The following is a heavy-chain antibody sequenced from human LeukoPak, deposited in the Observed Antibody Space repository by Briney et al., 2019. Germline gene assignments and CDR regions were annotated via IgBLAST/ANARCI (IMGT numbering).Heavy chain of an antibody. CDR3: ARAGITMIVVVNPLNYFDY. CDR2: INPSGGST. D-gene: IGHD3-22*01. V-gene: IGHV1-46*01. J-gene: IGHJ4*02. CDR1: GYTFTSYY. Sequence: ASVKVSCKASGYTFTSYYMHWVRRAPGQGLEWMGIINPSGGSTSYAQKFQGRVTMTRDTSTSTVYMELSSLRSEDTAVYYCARAGITMIVVVNPLNYFDYWGQGTLVTVSS.